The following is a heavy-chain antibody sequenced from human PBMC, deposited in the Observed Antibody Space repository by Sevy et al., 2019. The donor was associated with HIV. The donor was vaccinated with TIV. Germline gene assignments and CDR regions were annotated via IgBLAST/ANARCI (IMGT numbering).Heavy chain of an antibody. D-gene: IGHD1-1*01. CDR2: IKQDGSEK. CDR3: AREIGGGNSF. V-gene: IGHV3-7*01. Sequence: GESLRLSCAASGFTFSSFWMHWVRQAPGKGLEWVANIKQDGSEKYYVHSVKGRFTISRDKAKNSLYLQMNSLGAEDTAVYYCAREIGGGNSFWGQGTLVTVSS. J-gene: IGHJ4*02. CDR1: GFTFSSFW.